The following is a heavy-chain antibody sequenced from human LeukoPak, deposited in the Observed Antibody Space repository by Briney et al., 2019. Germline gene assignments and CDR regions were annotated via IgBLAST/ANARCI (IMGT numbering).Heavy chain of an antibody. Sequence: GGSLRLSCAASGFTFSSYWMSWVRQAPGKGLEWVANIKQDGSEKYYVDSVKGRFTISRDNAKNSLYLQMNSLRAEDTAVYYCARRPYSSSWYYFDYWGQGTLVTVSS. CDR1: GFTFSSYW. D-gene: IGHD6-13*01. CDR3: ARRPYSSSWYYFDY. V-gene: IGHV3-7*01. CDR2: IKQDGSEK. J-gene: IGHJ4*02.